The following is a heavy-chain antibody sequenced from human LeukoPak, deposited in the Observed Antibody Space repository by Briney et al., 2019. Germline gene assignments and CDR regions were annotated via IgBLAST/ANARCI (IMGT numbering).Heavy chain of an antibody. J-gene: IGHJ4*02. D-gene: IGHD5-18*01. Sequence: GGSLRLSCAAAGFTFSSNGMHWVRQAPGKGLEWVAFIWYDGSNKYYADSVKGRFTISRDNSKNTLYLQMNSLRAEDTAVYYCTTNRGYSSTWGQGTLVTVSS. CDR2: IWYDGSNK. V-gene: IGHV3-30*02. CDR1: GFTFSSNG. CDR3: TTNRGYSST.